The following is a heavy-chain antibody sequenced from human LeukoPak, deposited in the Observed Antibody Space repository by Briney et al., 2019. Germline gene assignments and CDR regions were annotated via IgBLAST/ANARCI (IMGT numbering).Heavy chain of an antibody. J-gene: IGHJ3*02. Sequence: GGSLRLPCAASGFTFSSYSMNWVRQAPGKGLEWVSYISSSSTIYYADSVKGRFTISRDNAKNSLYLQMNSLRAEDTAVYYCAGATIVMYAFDIWGQGTMVTVSS. CDR2: ISSSSTI. CDR3: AGATIVMYAFDI. V-gene: IGHV3-48*04. D-gene: IGHD4-11*01. CDR1: GFTFSSYS.